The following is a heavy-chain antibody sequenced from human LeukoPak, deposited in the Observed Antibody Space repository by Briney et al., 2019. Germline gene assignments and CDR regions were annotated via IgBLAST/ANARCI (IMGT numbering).Heavy chain of an antibody. D-gene: IGHD3-10*01. V-gene: IGHV4-4*02. Sequence: SETLSLTCAVSGDSISSSHWWSWVRQPPGKGLEWIGEIYHSGSTNYNPSLKSRVTILVDKSRNQFSLKLSSVSAADTAVYYCASGLYGSGRAWALDIWGQGTMVTVSS. CDR3: ASGLYGSGRAWALDI. J-gene: IGHJ3*02. CDR2: IYHSGST. CDR1: GDSISSSHW.